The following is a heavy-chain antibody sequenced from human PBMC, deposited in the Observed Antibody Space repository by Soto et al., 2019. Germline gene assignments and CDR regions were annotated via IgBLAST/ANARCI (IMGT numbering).Heavy chain of an antibody. J-gene: IGHJ4*02. Sequence: ASVKVSCKASGGTFSSYTISWVRQAPGQGLEWMGRIIPILGIANYARKFQGRVTITADKSTSTAYMELSSLRSEDTAVYYCAAYCSSTSCYWGHFDYWGQGTLVTVSS. D-gene: IGHD2-2*01. CDR3: AAYCSSTSCYWGHFDY. V-gene: IGHV1-69*02. CDR2: IIPILGIA. CDR1: GGTFSSYT.